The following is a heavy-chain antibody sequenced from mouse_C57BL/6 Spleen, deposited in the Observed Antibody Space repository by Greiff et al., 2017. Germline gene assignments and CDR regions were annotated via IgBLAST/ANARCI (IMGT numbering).Heavy chain of an antibody. CDR3: TRPDGSSY. V-gene: IGHV1-15*01. Sequence: QVQLKASGAELVRPGASVTMSCKASGYTFTDYEMNWVKQTPVHGLEWIGDIDPETGGTAYNQKFKGKAILTADKSSTTAYMELLSLTSEDSAVYYCTRPDGSSYWGQGTTRTVSS. J-gene: IGHJ2*01. CDR2: IDPETGGT. D-gene: IGHD1-1*01. CDR1: GYTFTDYE.